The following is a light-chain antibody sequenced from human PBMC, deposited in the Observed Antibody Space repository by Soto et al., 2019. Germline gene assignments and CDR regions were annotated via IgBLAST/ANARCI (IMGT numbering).Light chain of an antibody. Sequence: ENVLTQSPGTLSLSPGERATLSCRASQSVSSSYLAWYQQKPGQAPRLLIYGASSRATGIPDRFSGSGSGTDFTLTISRLEPEDFAVYYCQQYNNWFWTFGQGTKVEIK. V-gene: IGKV3-20*01. CDR2: GAS. J-gene: IGKJ1*01. CDR1: QSVSSSY. CDR3: QQYNNWFWT.